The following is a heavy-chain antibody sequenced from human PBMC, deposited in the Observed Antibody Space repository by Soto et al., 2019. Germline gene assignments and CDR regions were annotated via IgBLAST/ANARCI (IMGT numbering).Heavy chain of an antibody. D-gene: IGHD4-17*01. CDR2: INAGHGAT. CDR3: ARGRVTTRLDYYYYGMDV. Sequence: ASVKVCCKTSGYTLTTYAIHWVRQAPGQRLEWMGWINAGHGATKYSQKFQGRVTITRDPSASTAYMELSSLRSEDTAVYYCARGRVTTRLDYYYYGMDVWGQGTTVTVSS. J-gene: IGHJ6*02. CDR1: GYTLTTYA. V-gene: IGHV1-3*01.